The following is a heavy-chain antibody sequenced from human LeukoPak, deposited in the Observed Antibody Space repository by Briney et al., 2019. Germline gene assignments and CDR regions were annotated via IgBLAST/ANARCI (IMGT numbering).Heavy chain of an antibody. CDR3: ARVADFAPYYYYGMDV. J-gene: IGHJ6*02. Sequence: PSETLSLTCTVSGGSISSYYWSWIRQPPGKGLEWIGYIYYSGSTNHNPSLKSRVTISVDTSKNQFSLKLSSVTAADTAVYYCARVADFAPYYYYGMDVWGQGTTVTVSS. CDR2: IYYSGST. D-gene: IGHD3-3*01. CDR1: GGSISSYY. V-gene: IGHV4-59*01.